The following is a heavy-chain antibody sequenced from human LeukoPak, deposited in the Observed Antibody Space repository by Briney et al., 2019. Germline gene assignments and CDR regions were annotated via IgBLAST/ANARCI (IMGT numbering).Heavy chain of an antibody. V-gene: IGHV1-69*13. CDR3: ASGDWTPPLYYFDY. J-gene: IGHJ4*02. CDR1: GGTFSSYA. CDR2: IIPIFGTA. Sequence: GASVKVSCKASGGTFSSYAISWVRQAPGQGLEWMGGIIPIFGTANYAQKFQGRVTITADESTSTAYMELSSLRSEDTAVYYCASGDWTPPLYYFDYWGQGTLVTVSS. D-gene: IGHD3/OR15-3a*01.